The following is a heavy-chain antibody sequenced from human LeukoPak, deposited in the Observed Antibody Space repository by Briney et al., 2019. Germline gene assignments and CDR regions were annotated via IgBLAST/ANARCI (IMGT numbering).Heavy chain of an antibody. CDR1: GYTFTSYD. Sequence: GASVKVSCKASGYTFTSYDINWVRQAPGQGLEWTGWMNPNSGNTGYAQKYQGRVTMTRNTSISTAYMELSSLRSEDTAVYYCASLTYYYDSSGYYYDGAFDIWGQGTMVTVSS. J-gene: IGHJ3*02. V-gene: IGHV1-8*01. D-gene: IGHD3-22*01. CDR2: MNPNSGNT. CDR3: ASLTYYYDSSGYYYDGAFDI.